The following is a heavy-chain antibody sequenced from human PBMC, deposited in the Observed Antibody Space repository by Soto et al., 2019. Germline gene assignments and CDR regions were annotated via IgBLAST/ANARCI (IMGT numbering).Heavy chain of an antibody. J-gene: IGHJ6*03. CDR2: IYYSGST. CDR3: ARGITFFGVVIIPRYYYMDV. D-gene: IGHD3-3*01. Sequence: SETLSLTCTVSGGSISSYYWSWIRQPPGKGLEWIGYIYYSGSTNYNPSLKSRVTISVDTSKNHFSLKLSSVTAADTAVYYCARGITFFGVVIIPRYYYMDVPAQRTTVTVSS. V-gene: IGHV4-59*01. CDR1: GGSISSYY.